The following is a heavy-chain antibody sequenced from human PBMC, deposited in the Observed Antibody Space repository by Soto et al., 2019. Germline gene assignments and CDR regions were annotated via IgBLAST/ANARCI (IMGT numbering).Heavy chain of an antibody. D-gene: IGHD3-3*01. J-gene: IGHJ6*02. CDR2: IYYSGST. Sequence: SETLSLTCTVSGGSISNGGYYWTWIRQHPGKGLEWIGYIYYSGSTYYNPSLKSRVTISVDTSKNQFSLKLTSVTAADTAVYYCARDVTDFWSGHEGMDVWGQGTTVTVSS. CDR1: GGSISNGGYY. CDR3: ARDVTDFWSGHEGMDV. V-gene: IGHV4-31*03.